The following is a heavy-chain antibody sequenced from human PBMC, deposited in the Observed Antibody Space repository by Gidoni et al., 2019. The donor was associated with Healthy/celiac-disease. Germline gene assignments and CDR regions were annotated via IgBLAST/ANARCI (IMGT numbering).Heavy chain of an antibody. CDR1: GFPFSSYS. CDR3: AREIAADGGWFDP. CDR2: ISSSSSYI. J-gene: IGHJ5*02. V-gene: IGHV3-21*01. D-gene: IGHD6-13*01. Sequence: EVQLVESGGGLVKPGGSLRLSCPASGFPFSSYSMNWVRQAPGKGLEWVSSISSSSSYIYYADSVKGRFTISRDNAKNSLYLQMNSLRAEDTAVYYCAREIAADGGWFDPWGQGTLVTVSS.